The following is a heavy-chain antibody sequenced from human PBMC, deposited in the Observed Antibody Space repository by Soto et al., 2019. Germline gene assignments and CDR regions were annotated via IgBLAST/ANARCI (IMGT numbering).Heavy chain of an antibody. CDR3: AKATRDYYDSSGYYYPSFDY. CDR1: GFTFTSYA. V-gene: IGHV3-23*01. J-gene: IGHJ4*02. CDR2: ISGSGGRT. D-gene: IGHD3-22*01. Sequence: LRLSCAASGFTFTSYAMSWVRQAPGKGLEWVSLISGSGGRTYYADSVKGRFTISRDNSKNTLSLQMNSLRAEDTAVYYCAKATRDYYDSSGYYYPSFDYWGQGTLVTVSS.